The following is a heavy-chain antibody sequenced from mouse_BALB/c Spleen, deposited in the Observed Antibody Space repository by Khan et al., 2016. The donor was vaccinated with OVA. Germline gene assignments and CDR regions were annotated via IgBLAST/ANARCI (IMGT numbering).Heavy chain of an antibody. CDR1: GFSLTSYG. J-gene: IGHJ2*01. V-gene: IGHV2-9*02. CDR2: IWPGGSK. CDR3: ARLEDI. Sequence: QVQLKESGPGLVAPSQSLSITCTVSGFSLTSYGVHWVRQPPGKGLEWLGVIWPGGSKNYNSAHMSRLSISKDNSKSQVFLKRNSLQTDDTAMYYCARLEDIWGKGTTLTVSS. D-gene: IGHD1-3*01.